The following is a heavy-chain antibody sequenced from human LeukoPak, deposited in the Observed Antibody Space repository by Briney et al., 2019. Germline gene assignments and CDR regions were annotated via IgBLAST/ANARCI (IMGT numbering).Heavy chain of an antibody. J-gene: IGHJ4*02. Sequence: GASVKVPCKASGYTFTSYAMNWVRQAPGQGLEWMGWINTNTGNPTCAQGFTGRFVFSLDTSVSTAYLQISSLKAEDTAVYYCARETASGYFDYWGQGTLVTVSS. CDR2: INTNTGNP. D-gene: IGHD3-10*01. V-gene: IGHV7-4-1*02. CDR3: ARETASGYFDY. CDR1: GYTFTSYA.